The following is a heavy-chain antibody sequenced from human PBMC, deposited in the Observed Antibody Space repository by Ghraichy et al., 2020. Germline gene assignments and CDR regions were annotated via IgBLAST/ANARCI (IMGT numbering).Heavy chain of an antibody. D-gene: IGHD3/OR15-3a*01. Sequence: GGSLRLSCAASGFIFSHYNMHWVRQAPGKGLEWVAAVSYDGSSTNYADSVKGRFTISRYNSTNTLFLQMSSLRPEDTALYYFARAGYSGDYDFRRLDYWGQGTLVTVSS. CDR3: ARAGYSGDYDFRRLDY. J-gene: IGHJ4*02. V-gene: IGHV3-30-3*01. CDR1: GFIFSHYN. CDR2: VSYDGSST.